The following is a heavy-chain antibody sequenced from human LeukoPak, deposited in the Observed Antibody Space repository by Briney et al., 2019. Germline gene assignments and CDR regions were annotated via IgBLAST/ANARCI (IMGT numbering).Heavy chain of an antibody. V-gene: IGHV1-18*04. CDR3: ASSHRIPHCSSTSCQSSGFDY. D-gene: IGHD2-2*01. Sequence: ASVKVSCKASGYTFTSYGISWVRQAPGQGLEWMGWISAYNGNTNYAQKLQGRVTMTTDTSTSTAYMELRSLGSDDTAVYYCASSHRIPHCSSTSCQSSGFDYWGQGTLVTVSS. CDR1: GYTFTSYG. CDR2: ISAYNGNT. J-gene: IGHJ4*02.